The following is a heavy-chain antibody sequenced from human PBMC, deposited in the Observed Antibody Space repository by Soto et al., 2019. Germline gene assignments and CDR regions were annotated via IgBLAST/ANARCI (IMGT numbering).Heavy chain of an antibody. Sequence: ASVKVSCKASGGTFSSYAISWVRQAPGQGLEWMGGIIPIFGTANYAQKFQGRVTITADESTSTAYMELSSLRSEDTAVYYCANQYYYDSSGYYLGGFDIWGQGTMVTVSS. CDR1: GGTFSSYA. CDR3: ANQYYYDSSGYYLGGFDI. D-gene: IGHD3-22*01. CDR2: IIPIFGTA. J-gene: IGHJ3*02. V-gene: IGHV1-69*13.